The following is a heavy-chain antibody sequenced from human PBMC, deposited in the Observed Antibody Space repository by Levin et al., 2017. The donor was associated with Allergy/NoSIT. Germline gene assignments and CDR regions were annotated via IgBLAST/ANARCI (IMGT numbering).Heavy chain of an antibody. D-gene: IGHD3-10*01. J-gene: IGHJ6*02. V-gene: IGHV1-2*02. CDR3: ARIRSNYKYYYGLDV. CDR1: GYSFTGYY. Sequence: AASVKVSCKASGYSFTGYYMHWVRQAPGQGLEWMGWINPSSGATNYAQKFQGRVIMTRDTSISTAFMEVTRLTSDDTAVFYCARIRSNYKYYYGLDVWGQGTTVTVSS. CDR2: INPSSGAT.